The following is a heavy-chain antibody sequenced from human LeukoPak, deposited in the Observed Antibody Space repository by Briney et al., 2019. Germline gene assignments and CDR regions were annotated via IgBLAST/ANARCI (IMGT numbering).Heavy chain of an antibody. J-gene: IGHJ4*02. CDR2: VFYPGST. V-gene: IGHV4-59*11. D-gene: IGHD6-13*01. CDR3: ASRPAGSTWYGVFDY. Sequence: SETLSLTCTVSGGPIDRHYWSWIRQPPGKGLEWIGYVFYPGSTNYNPSLESRVTMSLDTSRDPFSLRLTSVTAADTAIYYCASRPAGSTWYGVFDYWSQGTLVTVSS. CDR1: GGPIDRHY.